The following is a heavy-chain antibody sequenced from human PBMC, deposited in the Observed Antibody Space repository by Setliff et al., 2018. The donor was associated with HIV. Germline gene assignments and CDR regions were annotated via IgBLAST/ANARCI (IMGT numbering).Heavy chain of an antibody. CDR2: VYYSGIT. CDR3: VRHVWSDDFLVPGWFDS. CDR1: GASISSSSHY. J-gene: IGHJ5*01. V-gene: IGHV4-39*01. D-gene: IGHD3-3*01. Sequence: SETLSLTCTVSGASISSSSHYWGWIRRPPGKGLEWMGSVYYSGITYYSSSLKSRVTVSVDTSRIQFSLKLTSVTAADTAVYKCVRHVWSDDFLVPGWFDSWSQGTLVTVSS.